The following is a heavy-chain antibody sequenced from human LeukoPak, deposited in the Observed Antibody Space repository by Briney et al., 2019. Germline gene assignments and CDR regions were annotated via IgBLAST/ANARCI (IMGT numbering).Heavy chain of an antibody. J-gene: IGHJ4*02. D-gene: IGHD3-10*01. Sequence: PGGSLRLSCAASGFTFSSYSMNWVRQAPGKGLEWVSYISSSSSTIYYADSVKGRFTISRDNAKNSLYLQMNSLRAEDTAVYYCAREGLLWFGELLPYYFDYWGQGTLVTVSS. CDR1: GFTFSSYS. CDR3: AREGLLWFGELLPYYFDY. CDR2: ISSSSSTI. V-gene: IGHV3-48*04.